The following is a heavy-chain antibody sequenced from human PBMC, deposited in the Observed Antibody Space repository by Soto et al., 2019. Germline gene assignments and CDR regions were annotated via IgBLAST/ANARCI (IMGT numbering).Heavy chain of an antibody. CDR2: IYYSGST. V-gene: IGHV4-31*03. Sequence: PSETLSLTCTVSGGSISSGGYYWSWIRQHPGKGLEWIGYIYYSGSTYYNPSLKSRVTISVDTSKNQFSLKLSSVTAADTAVYYCARDSGDTTDYYYYYGMDVWGQGTTGTVSS. CDR3: ARDSGDTTDYYYYYGMDV. J-gene: IGHJ6*02. D-gene: IGHD2-21*01. CDR1: GGSISSGGYY.